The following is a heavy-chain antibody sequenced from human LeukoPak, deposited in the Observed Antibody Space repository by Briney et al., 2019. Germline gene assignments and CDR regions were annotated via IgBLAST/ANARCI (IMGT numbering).Heavy chain of an antibody. CDR2: ISYSGST. V-gene: IGHV4-59*01. CDR3: AGDSSGWPPLFDY. CDR1: GDSISSYY. J-gene: IGHJ4*02. D-gene: IGHD6-19*01. Sequence: PSETLSLTCTVSGDSISSYYWSWIRQPPGKGLEWIGYISYSGSTNYNPSLKSRVTISIDTSKNQFSLRLSSVTAADTAVYYCAGDSSGWPPLFDYWGQGTLVTVPS.